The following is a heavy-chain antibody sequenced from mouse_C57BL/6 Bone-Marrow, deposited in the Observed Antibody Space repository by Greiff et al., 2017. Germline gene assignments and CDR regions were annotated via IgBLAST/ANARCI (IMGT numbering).Heavy chain of an antibody. Sequence: EVMLVESGGGLVQPGGSLTLSCAASGFTFSDYGMAWVRQAPRKGPEWVAFISNLAYSIYYADTVTGRFTISRENAKNTLYLEMSRLRYEETARDYCARLGDYDYGEVAYWGQGTLVTVSA. D-gene: IGHD2-4*01. CDR1: GFTFSDYG. CDR2: ISNLAYSI. J-gene: IGHJ3*01. V-gene: IGHV5-15*01. CDR3: ARLGDYDYGEVAY.